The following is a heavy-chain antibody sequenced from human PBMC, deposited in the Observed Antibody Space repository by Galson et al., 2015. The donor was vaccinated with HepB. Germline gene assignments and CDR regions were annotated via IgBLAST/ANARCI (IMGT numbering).Heavy chain of an antibody. J-gene: IGHJ6*02. CDR1: GFIVSSNW. CDR2: IKQEESEK. Sequence: SLRLSCAASGFIVSSNWMTWVRQAPGKGLEWVASIKQEESEKYYVDSVKGRFTIPRDSANNALFLHMTSLRVEDAAVYYCARFGRVRPAAISWGPKVHYDYHGLDVWGQGTTVTVSS. CDR3: ARFGRVRPAAISWGPKVHYDYHGLDV. D-gene: IGHD2-2*02. V-gene: IGHV3-7*01.